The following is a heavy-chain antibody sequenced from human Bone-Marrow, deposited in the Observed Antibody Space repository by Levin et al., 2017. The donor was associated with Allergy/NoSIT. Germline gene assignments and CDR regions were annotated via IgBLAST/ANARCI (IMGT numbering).Heavy chain of an antibody. J-gene: IGHJ4*02. CDR2: IFYSGST. CDR1: GGSISGYY. V-gene: IGHV4-59*01. D-gene: IGHD3-10*01. Sequence: SQTLSLTCTVSGGSISGYYWSWVRQPPGKGLEWVGHIFYSGSTNYNPSLKSRVTISINTSKNQFSLNLTSVTAADTAFYYCARSVAGEFDYWCQGTLVTVSS. CDR3: ARSVAGEFDY.